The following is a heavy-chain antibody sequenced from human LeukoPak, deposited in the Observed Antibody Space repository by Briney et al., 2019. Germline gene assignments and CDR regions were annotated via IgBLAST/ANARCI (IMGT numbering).Heavy chain of an antibody. Sequence: AGGSLRLSCAASGFTFSNAWMTWVRQAPGKGLEWVGRIQTVTDGGTTDYAAPVRGRFTISRDDSKNTLYLQMNSLKTEDTAVYYCTSTLGYWGQGTLVTVSS. CDR3: TSTLGY. J-gene: IGHJ4*02. CDR1: GFTFSNAW. D-gene: IGHD3-16*01. CDR2: IQTVTDGGTT. V-gene: IGHV3-15*01.